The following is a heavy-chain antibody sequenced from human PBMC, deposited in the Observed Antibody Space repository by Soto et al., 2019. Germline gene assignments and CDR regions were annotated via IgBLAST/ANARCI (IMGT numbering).Heavy chain of an antibody. J-gene: IGHJ4*02. CDR3: ARDKITGLFDY. D-gene: IGHD2-8*02. CDR2: INHSGST. V-gene: IGHV4-34*01. CDR1: GGSFSGYY. Sequence: QVQLQQWGAGLLKPSETLSLTCAVYGGSFSGYYWTWIRQPPGTGLEWIGEINHSGSTNYNPSLKRRXTXSXNTSKNQFSLKLTSVTAADTAVYYCARDKITGLFDYWGQGTLVTVSS.